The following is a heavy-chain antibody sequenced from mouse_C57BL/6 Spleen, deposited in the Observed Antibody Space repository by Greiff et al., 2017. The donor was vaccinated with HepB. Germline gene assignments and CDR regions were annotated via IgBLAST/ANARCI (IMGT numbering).Heavy chain of an antibody. D-gene: IGHD1-1*01. CDR3: ARVPTVVATGFDY. CDR2: INPNNGGT. CDR1: GYTFTDYY. J-gene: IGHJ2*01. Sequence: EVQLQQSGPELVKPGASVKISCKASGYTFTDYYMNWVKQSHGKSLEWIGDINPNNGGTSYNQKFKGKATLTVDKSSSTAYMELRSLTSEDSAVYYCARVPTVVATGFDYWGQGTTLTVSS. V-gene: IGHV1-26*01.